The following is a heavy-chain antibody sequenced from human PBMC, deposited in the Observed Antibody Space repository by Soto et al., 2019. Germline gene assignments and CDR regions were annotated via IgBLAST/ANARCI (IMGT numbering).Heavy chain of an antibody. CDR3: AREGRTPGWDVFAI. V-gene: IGHV3-13*01. J-gene: IGHJ3*02. Sequence: EVQLVESGGGLVQPGGSLRLSCAASGFTFSIYDFHWVRQPIGKGLEWVSGVGRVGETFYPGSVKGRFTMSRDNAENSLYLQMNSLRAEDTAVYYCAREGRTPGWDVFAIWGRGTMVTVSS. CDR2: VGRVGET. D-gene: IGHD2-15*01. CDR1: GFTFSIYD.